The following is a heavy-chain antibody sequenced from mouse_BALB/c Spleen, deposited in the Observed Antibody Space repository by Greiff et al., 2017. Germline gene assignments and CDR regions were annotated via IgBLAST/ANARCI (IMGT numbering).Heavy chain of an antibody. CDR2: ISYSGST. D-gene: IGHD1-1*01. V-gene: IGHV3-2*02. J-gene: IGHJ3*01. CDR3: ARSGYGSTWFAY. CDR1: GYSITSDYA. Sequence: EVQLQESGPGLVKPSQSLSLTCTVTGYSITSDYAWNWIRQFPGNKLEWMGYISYSGSTSYNPSLKSRISITRDTSKNQFFLQLNSVTTEDTATYYCARSGYGSTWFAYWGQGTLVTVSA.